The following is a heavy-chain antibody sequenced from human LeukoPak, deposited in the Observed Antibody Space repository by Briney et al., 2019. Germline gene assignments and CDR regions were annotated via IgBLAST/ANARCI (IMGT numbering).Heavy chain of an antibody. CDR2: IKSKTDGGTT. J-gene: IGHJ3*02. CDR1: GFTFSNAW. V-gene: IGHV3-15*01. Sequence: GGSLRLSCAASGFTFSNAWMSWVRQAPGKGLEWVGRIKSKTDGGTTDYAAPVKGRFTISRDDSKNTLYLQMNSLKTEDTAVYYCTSRWGDYSSGWYGDAFDIWGQGTMVTVSS. CDR3: TSRWGDYSSGWYGDAFDI. D-gene: IGHD6-19*01.